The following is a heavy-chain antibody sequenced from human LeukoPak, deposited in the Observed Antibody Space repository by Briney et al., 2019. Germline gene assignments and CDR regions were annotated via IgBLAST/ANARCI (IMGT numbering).Heavy chain of an antibody. V-gene: IGHV1-69*05. CDR1: GYTFTSYG. CDR3: ARSAEPYYFDY. CDR2: ITPIFGTA. Sequence: ASVKVSCKASGYTFTSYGISWVRQAPGQGLEWMGRITPIFGTANYAQKFQGRVTITTDESTSTAYMELSSLRSEDTAVYYCARSAEPYYFDYWGQGTLVTVSS. J-gene: IGHJ4*02.